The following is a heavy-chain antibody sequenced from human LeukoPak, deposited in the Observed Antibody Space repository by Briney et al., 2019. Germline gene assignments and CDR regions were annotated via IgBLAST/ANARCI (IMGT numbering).Heavy chain of an antibody. CDR2: INAGNGNT. CDR3: ARSPFVQSSSWSCFDY. CDR1: GYTFTSYA. V-gene: IGHV1-3*01. J-gene: IGHJ4*02. Sequence: ASVKVSCKASGYTFTSYAMHWVRQAPGQRLEWMGWINAGNGNTKYSQKFQGRVTITRDTSASTAYMELSSLRSEDTAVYYCARSPFVQSSSWSCFDYWGQGTLVTVSS. D-gene: IGHD6-13*01.